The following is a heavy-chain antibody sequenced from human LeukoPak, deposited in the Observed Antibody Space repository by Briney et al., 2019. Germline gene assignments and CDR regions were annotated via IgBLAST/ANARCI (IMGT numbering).Heavy chain of an antibody. V-gene: IGHV3-30*18. D-gene: IGHD3-22*01. CDR1: GFTFSSYG. CDR2: ISYDGGNK. J-gene: IGHJ4*02. CDR3: AKDFKDSSAYYPGY. Sequence: PGRSLRLSCAASGFTFSSYGMHWVRQAPGKGLEWVAVISYDGGNKYYADSVKGRFTISRDNSKNTLYLQMNSLRAEDTAVYYCAKDFKDSSAYYPGYWGQGTLVTVSS.